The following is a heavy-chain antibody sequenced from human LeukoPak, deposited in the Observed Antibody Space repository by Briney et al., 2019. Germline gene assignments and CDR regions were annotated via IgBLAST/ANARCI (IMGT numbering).Heavy chain of an antibody. CDR3: ARRSVMTAINFNAFDI. V-gene: IGHV4-61*02. D-gene: IGHD2-21*02. J-gene: IGHJ3*02. Sequence: SQTLSLTCTVSGGSISSGSYYWSWIRQPAGKGLEWIGRIYTSGSTNYNPSLKSRVTISVDTSKNQFSLKLSSVTAADTAVYYCARRSVMTAINFNAFDIWGQGTMVTVSS. CDR2: IYTSGST. CDR1: GGSISSGSYY.